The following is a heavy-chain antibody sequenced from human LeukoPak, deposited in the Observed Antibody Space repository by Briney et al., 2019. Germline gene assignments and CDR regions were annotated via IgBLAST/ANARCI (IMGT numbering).Heavy chain of an antibody. CDR1: GYTFTGYY. Sequence: ASVKVSCKASGYTFTGYYMHWVRQAPGQGLEWMGWINPNSGGTNYAQKFQGRVTMTRDTSISTAYMELSRLRSDDTAVYYCARDSRSTSYNWFDPWSQGTLVTVSS. J-gene: IGHJ5*02. CDR3: ARDSRSTSYNWFDP. V-gene: IGHV1-2*02. CDR2: INPNSGGT. D-gene: IGHD2-2*01.